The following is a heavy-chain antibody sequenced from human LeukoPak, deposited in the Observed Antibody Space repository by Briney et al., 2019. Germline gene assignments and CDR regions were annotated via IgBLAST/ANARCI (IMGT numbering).Heavy chain of an antibody. V-gene: IGHV4-34*01. CDR2: INHSGST. D-gene: IGHD3-22*01. CDR3: ARGDSSGYYYEWVDP. J-gene: IGHJ5*02. Sequence: SETLPLTCAVYGGSFSGYYWSWIRQPPGKGLEWIGEINHSGSTNYNPSLKSRVTISVDTSKNQFSLKLSSVTAADTAVYYCARGDSSGYYYEWVDPWGQGTLVTVSS. CDR1: GGSFSGYY.